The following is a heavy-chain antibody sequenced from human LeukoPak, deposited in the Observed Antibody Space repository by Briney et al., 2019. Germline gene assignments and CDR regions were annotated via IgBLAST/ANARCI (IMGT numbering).Heavy chain of an antibody. CDR2: ISGGGGST. Sequence: GGSLRLSCAASGFTFSTYAMSWVRQAPGKGLEWVSAISGGGGSTNYADSVKGRFTISRDNSKNTLYLEINGLRAEDTAVYYCATAYRGKYYYYDYWGQGTLVTVSS. CDR3: ATAYRGKYYYYDY. J-gene: IGHJ4*02. CDR1: GFTFSTYA. D-gene: IGHD1-26*01. V-gene: IGHV3-23*01.